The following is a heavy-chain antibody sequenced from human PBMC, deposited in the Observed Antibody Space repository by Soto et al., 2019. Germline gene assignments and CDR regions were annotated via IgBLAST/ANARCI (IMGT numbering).Heavy chain of an antibody. Sequence: AGGSLRLSCAASGFTFSSYSMNWVRQAPGKGLEWVSSISSSSSYIYYADSVKGRFTISRDNTKNTLYLQMNSLRAEDTAVYYWAREHLLSYWYDYWGQGTLVTVSS. D-gene: IGHD1-26*01. CDR2: ISSSSSYI. J-gene: IGHJ4*02. CDR3: AREHLLSYWYDY. V-gene: IGHV3-21*01. CDR1: GFTFSSYS.